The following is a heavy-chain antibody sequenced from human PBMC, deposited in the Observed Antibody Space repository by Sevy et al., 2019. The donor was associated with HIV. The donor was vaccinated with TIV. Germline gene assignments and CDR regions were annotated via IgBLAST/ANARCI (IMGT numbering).Heavy chain of an antibody. CDR3: ARIMGGGKYYYYYMDV. J-gene: IGHJ6*03. D-gene: IGHD2-15*01. Sequence: SETLSLTCTVSGGSISSYYWSWIRQPPGKGLEWIGYIYYRWSTNYNPSLKSRVTISVDTSKNHFSLKLSSVTAADTAVYYCARIMGGGKYYYYYMDVWGKGTTVTVSS. V-gene: IGHV4-59*01. CDR1: GGSISSYY. CDR2: IYYRWST.